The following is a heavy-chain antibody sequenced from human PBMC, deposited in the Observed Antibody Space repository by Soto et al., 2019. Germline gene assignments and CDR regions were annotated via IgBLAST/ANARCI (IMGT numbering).Heavy chain of an antibody. Sequence: EASVKFSCKASGGTFSSYAISWVRQAPGQGPEWMGWMNPNSGNTNYAQNFQGRVTMTRDTSISTAYMELSRLRSDDTAVYYCASGGYSGYDPFDYWGQGTLVTVSS. CDR3: ASGGYSGYDPFDY. D-gene: IGHD5-12*01. CDR2: MNPNSGNT. V-gene: IGHV1-2*02. CDR1: GGTFSSYA. J-gene: IGHJ4*02.